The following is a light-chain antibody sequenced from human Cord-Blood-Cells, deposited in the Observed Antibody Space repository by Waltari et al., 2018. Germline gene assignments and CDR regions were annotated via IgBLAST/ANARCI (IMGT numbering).Light chain of an antibody. J-gene: IGLJ2*01. V-gene: IGLV4-69*01. CDR2: LNSDGSH. CDR1: SGHSSYA. Sequence: QLVLTQSPSASASLGASVKLTCTLSSGHSSYAIAWHQQQPETGPRYLMKLNSDGSHSKGDGIPDRFSGSSSGAARYLTISSLQSEDEADYYCQTWGTGIVVFGGGTKLTVL. CDR3: QTWGTGIVV.